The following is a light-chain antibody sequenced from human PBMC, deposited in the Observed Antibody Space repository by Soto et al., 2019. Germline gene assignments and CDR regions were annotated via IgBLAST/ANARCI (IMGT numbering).Light chain of an antibody. J-gene: IGLJ1*01. Sequence: QSALTQPRSVSGSPGQSVTISCTGTSSDVGGYNYVSWYQQHPGTAPKLMIYDVSQRSSGVPDRSSGSKSGNTASLTSSGLSAEEEADYYCCSDEGSYTRVFGTGTKLTVL. CDR1: SSDVGGYNY. CDR3: CSDEGSYTRV. V-gene: IGLV2-11*01. CDR2: DVS.